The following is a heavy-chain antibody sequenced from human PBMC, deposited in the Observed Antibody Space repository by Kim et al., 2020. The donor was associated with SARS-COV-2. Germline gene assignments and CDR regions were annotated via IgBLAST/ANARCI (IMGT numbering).Heavy chain of an antibody. Sequence: SETLSLTCAVYGGSFSGYYWSWIRQPPGKGLEWIGEINHSGSTNYNPSLKSRVTISVDTSKNQFSLKLSSVTAADTAVYYCARGDPVALQYYFDYWGQGTLVTVSS. V-gene: IGHV4-34*01. J-gene: IGHJ4*02. CDR3: ARGDPVALQYYFDY. D-gene: IGHD6-19*01. CDR1: GGSFSGYY. CDR2: INHSGST.